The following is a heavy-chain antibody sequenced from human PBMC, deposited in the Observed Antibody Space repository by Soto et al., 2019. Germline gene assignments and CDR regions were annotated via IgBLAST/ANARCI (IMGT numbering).Heavy chain of an antibody. V-gene: IGHV4-34*01. CDR1: GGYFSGYY. CDR2: INHSGST. J-gene: IGHJ6*03. CDR3: AGPGGRNTRRYYYYYYMDV. Sequence: SETLSLTCAVYGGYFSGYYWSWIRQPPGKGLEWIGEINHSGSTNYNPSLKSRVTISVDTSKNQFSLKLSSVTAADTAVYYCAGPGGRNTRRYYYYYYMDVWGKGTTVTVSS. D-gene: IGHD3-10*01.